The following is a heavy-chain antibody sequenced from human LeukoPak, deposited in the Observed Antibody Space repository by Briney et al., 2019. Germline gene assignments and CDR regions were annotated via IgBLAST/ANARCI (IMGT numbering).Heavy chain of an antibody. J-gene: IGHJ4*02. CDR1: GFSFGDYA. V-gene: IGHV3-49*04. CDR3: TREWDFWSAPRWTFDY. Sequence: GGSLRLSCTVSGFSFGDYAMIWVRQAPGKGLEWVAFIRSKTYGGTTEYATSVKDRFTISRDDSKSIAYLQMNSLKIEDTAVYYCTREWDFWSAPRWTFDYWGQGTPVTVSS. CDR2: IRSKTYGGTT. D-gene: IGHD3-3*01.